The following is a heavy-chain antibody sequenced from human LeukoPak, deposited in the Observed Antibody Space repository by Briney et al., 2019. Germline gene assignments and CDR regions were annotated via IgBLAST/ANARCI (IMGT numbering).Heavy chain of an antibody. D-gene: IGHD5-18*01. Sequence: SSETLSLTCAVYGVSFSGYYWSWIRQPPGKGLEWIGEINHSGSTNYNPSLKSRVTISVDTSKNQFSLKLSSVTAADTAVYYCARRRGYSYGYHYFDYWGQGTLVTVSP. CDR2: INHSGST. CDR3: ARRRGYSYGYHYFDY. CDR1: GVSFSGYY. J-gene: IGHJ4*02. V-gene: IGHV4-34*01.